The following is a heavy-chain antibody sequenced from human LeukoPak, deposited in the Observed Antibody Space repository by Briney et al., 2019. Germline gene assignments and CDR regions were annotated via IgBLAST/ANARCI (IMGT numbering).Heavy chain of an antibody. D-gene: IGHD3-10*01. CDR3: ARTIAHSGAYHYYYYMDV. V-gene: IGHV4-4*07. CDR2: IYTSGST. J-gene: IGHJ6*03. CDR1: VDSISNYY. Sequence: KASETLSLTCSVSVDSISNYYWTWIRQPAEKGLEWIGRIYTSGSTNYNPSLKSRVTMSVDTSKSQISLKLSSVTAADTAVYYCARTIAHSGAYHYYYYMDVWGKGTTVTVSS.